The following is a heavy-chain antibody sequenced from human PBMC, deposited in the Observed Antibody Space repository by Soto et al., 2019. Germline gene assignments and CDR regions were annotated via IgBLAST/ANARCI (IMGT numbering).Heavy chain of an antibody. D-gene: IGHD3-10*01. CDR2: IIPIFGTA. CDR1: GGTFSSYA. Sequence: GASVKVSCKASGGTFSSYAISWVRQAPGQGLEWMGGIIPIFGTANYAQKFQGRVTITADKSTSTAYMELSSLRSEDTAVYYCARAPSRGSGRYLYGMDVWGQGTTVTVSS. J-gene: IGHJ6*02. CDR3: ARAPSRGSGRYLYGMDV. V-gene: IGHV1-69*06.